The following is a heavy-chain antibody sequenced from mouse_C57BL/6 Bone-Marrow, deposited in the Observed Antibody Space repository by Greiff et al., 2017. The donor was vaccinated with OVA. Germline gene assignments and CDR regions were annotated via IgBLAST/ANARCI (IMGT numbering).Heavy chain of an antibody. D-gene: IGHD4-1*01. CDR3: ARDRPLGYFDV. CDR1: GFTFSDYY. CDR2: INYDGSST. Sequence: EVQVVESEGGLVQPGSSMKLSCTASGFTFSDYYMAWVRQVPEKGLEWVANINYDGSSTYYLDSLKSRFIISRDNAKNILYLQMSSLKSEDTATYYCARDRPLGYFDVWCTGTTVTVSS. V-gene: IGHV5-16*01. J-gene: IGHJ1*03.